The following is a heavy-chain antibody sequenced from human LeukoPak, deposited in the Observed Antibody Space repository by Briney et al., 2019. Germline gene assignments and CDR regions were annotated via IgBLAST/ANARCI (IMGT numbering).Heavy chain of an antibody. D-gene: IGHD3-10*01. CDR1: GGSISSYY. CDR3: ARVRRITMVRGGPNWFDP. CDR2: IYYSGST. Sequence: PSETLSLTCTVSGGSISSYYWSWIRQPPGKGLEWIGYIYYSGSTNYNPSLKSRVTISVDTSKNQFSLKLSSVTAADTAVYYCARVRRITMVRGGPNWFDPWGQGTLVTVSS. J-gene: IGHJ5*02. V-gene: IGHV4-59*08.